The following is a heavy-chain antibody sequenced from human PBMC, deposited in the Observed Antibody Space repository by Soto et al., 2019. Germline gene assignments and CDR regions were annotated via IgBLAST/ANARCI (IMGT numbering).Heavy chain of an antibody. V-gene: IGHV4-34*01. CDR3: ARGVVVVAATIWFDP. CDR2: INHSGST. J-gene: IGHJ5*02. D-gene: IGHD2-15*01. CDR1: GGSFSGYY. Sequence: PSETLSLTCAVYGGSFSGYYRSWIRQPPGKGLEWIGEINHSGSTNYNPSLKSRVTISVDTSKNQFSLKLSSVTAADTAVYYCARGVVVVAATIWFDPWGQGTLVTVSS.